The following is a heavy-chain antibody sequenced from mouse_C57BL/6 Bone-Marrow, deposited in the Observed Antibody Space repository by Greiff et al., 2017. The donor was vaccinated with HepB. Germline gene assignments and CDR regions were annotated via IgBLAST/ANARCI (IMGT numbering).Heavy chain of an antibody. CDR2: IYPGSGST. D-gene: IGHD2-1*01. CDR3: ARPLDYDNCWFAF. J-gene: IGHJ3*01. Sequence: QVQLQQSGAELVKPGASVKLSCKASGYTFTSYWITWVKQRPGQGLEWIGDIYPGSGSTNYNEKFKSKATLTVDTSSSTAYMQLSSLTSEDSAVYYCARPLDYDNCWFAFWGRGTLVTVTA. V-gene: IGHV1-55*01. CDR1: GYTFTSYW.